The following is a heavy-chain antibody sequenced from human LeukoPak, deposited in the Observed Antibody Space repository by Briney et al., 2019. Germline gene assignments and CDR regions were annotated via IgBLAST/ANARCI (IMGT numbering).Heavy chain of an antibody. D-gene: IGHD6-13*01. CDR2: ISGSGGST. CDR1: GFIFSTYA. Sequence: PGGSLRLSCAPPGFIFSTYALSRVRQAPGKGLERASRISGSGGSTYHADSVKRRFTISRDSSKNTLYLQMNSLRAEDTAIYYCARVIRAAPGKGYFDYWGQGTLVTVSS. J-gene: IGHJ4*02. CDR3: ARVIRAAPGKGYFDY. V-gene: IGHV3-23*01.